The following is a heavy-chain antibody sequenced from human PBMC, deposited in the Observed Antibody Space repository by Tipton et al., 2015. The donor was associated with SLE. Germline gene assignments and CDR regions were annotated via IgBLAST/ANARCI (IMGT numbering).Heavy chain of an antibody. CDR1: GFTFIKYA. D-gene: IGHD2-21*02. CDR3: ARGDPVTGPFDY. V-gene: IGHV3-30-3*01. CDR2: VSYDGSNK. Sequence: SLRLSCAASGFTFIKYAMHWVRQAPGKGLEWVSVVSYDGSNKYYADSVKGRFTISRDNSKNTLYVQMNSLRAEDTAVYYCARGDPVTGPFDYWGQGTLVTVSS. J-gene: IGHJ4*02.